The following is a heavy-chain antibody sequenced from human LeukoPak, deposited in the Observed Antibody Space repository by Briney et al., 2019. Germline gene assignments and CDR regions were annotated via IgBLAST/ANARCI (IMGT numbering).Heavy chain of an antibody. D-gene: IGHD2-15*01. V-gene: IGHV3-30*03. CDR3: ASPGGSGPPRYFDY. CDR2: ISYDGSNK. J-gene: IGHJ4*02. CDR1: GFTFSSYG. Sequence: GGSLRLSCAASGFTFSSYGMHWVRQAPGKGLEWVAVISYDGSNKYYADSVKGRFTISRDNSKNTLYLQMSSLRAEDTAVYYCASPGGSGPPRYFDYWGQGTLVTVSS.